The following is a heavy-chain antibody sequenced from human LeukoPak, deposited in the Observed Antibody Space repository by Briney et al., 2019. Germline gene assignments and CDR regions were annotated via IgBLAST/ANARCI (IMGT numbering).Heavy chain of an antibody. CDR3: ARPGDGWFGELLLGVPFDY. J-gene: IGHJ4*02. V-gene: IGHV3-48*01. CDR2: ISSSSSAI. CDR1: GFTFSSYS. Sequence: AGGSLRLSCAASGFTFSSYSMNWVRQAPGEGPEWVSDISSSSSAIYYADSVQGRFTISRDNAKNSLYLQMNSLRAEDTAVYYCARPGDGWFGELLLGVPFDYWGQGTLVTVSS. D-gene: IGHD3-10*01.